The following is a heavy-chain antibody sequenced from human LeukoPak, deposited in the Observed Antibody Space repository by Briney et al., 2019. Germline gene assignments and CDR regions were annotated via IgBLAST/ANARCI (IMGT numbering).Heavy chain of an antibody. CDR1: GFTFSSYW. CDR3: ARGETSVYYYYYMDV. J-gene: IGHJ6*03. Sequence: PGGSLRLSCAASGFTFSSYWMSWVRQAPGKGLEWVPNIKQDGSEKYYVDSVKGRFTISRDNAKNSLYLQMNGLRAEDAAVYYCARGETSVYYYYYMDVWGKGTTVTVSS. D-gene: IGHD1-26*01. CDR2: IKQDGSEK. V-gene: IGHV3-7*01.